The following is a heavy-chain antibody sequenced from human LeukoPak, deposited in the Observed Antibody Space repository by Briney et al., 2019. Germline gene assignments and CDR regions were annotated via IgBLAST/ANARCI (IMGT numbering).Heavy chain of an antibody. CDR1: GFTFSSYE. Sequence: GGSLRLSCAASGFTFSSYEMNWVRQAPGKGLEWVSYISSSGSTIYYADSVKGRFTISRDNAKNSLYLQMNSLRAEDTAVYYCAIISGMVRGVLTSFDYWGQGTLVTVSS. V-gene: IGHV3-48*03. D-gene: IGHD3-10*01. CDR3: AIISGMVRGVLTSFDY. CDR2: ISSSGSTI. J-gene: IGHJ4*02.